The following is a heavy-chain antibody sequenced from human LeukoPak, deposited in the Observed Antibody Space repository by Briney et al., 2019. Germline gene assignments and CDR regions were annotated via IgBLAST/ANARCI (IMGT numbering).Heavy chain of an antibody. CDR2: TYYRSKWYN. CDR1: GDSVSSNSAA. CDR3: ARWATGADYYYYGMDV. Sequence: SQTLSLTCAISGDSVSSNSAAWNWIRQSPSRGLEWLGRTYYRSKWYNDYAVSVKSRITINPDTSKNQFSLQLNSVTPEDAAVYYCARWATGADYYYYGMDVWGQGTTVTVSS. D-gene: IGHD7-27*01. V-gene: IGHV6-1*01. J-gene: IGHJ6*02.